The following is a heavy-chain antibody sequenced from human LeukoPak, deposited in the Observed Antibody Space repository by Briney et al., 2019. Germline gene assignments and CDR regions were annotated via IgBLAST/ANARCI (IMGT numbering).Heavy chain of an antibody. CDR3: ARELYYDILTGYFPYGMDV. J-gene: IGHJ6*02. CDR2: ISSSSSYI. V-gene: IGHV3-21*01. Sequence: GGSLRLSCAASGFTFSSYSMNWVRQAPGKGLEWVSSISSSSSYIYYADSVKGRFTISRDNAKNSLYLQMNSLRAEDTAVYYCARELYYDILTGYFPYGMDVWGQGTTATVSS. CDR1: GFTFSSYS. D-gene: IGHD3-9*01.